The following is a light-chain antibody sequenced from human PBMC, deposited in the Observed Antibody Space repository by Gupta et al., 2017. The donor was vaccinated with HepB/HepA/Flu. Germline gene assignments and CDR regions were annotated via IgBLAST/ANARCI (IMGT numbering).Light chain of an antibody. J-gene: IGKJ2*02. CDR2: GAS. CDR3: QQKSYSKCI. Sequence: VLTQSPDTLSVSPGERATLSCRASQSVDNNLAWYHQKPGQAPRILIYGASCRATGVPARFSGSGSDTEFTLTISSRQSEDFAVYYCQQKSYSKCIFGQGTKLDIK. CDR1: QSVDNN. V-gene: IGKV3-15*01.